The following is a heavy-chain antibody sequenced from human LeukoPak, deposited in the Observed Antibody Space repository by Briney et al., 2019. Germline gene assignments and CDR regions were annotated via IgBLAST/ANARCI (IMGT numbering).Heavy chain of an antibody. CDR3: ADGGFDF. J-gene: IGHJ4*02. D-gene: IGHD3-16*01. CDR1: GFTFSRYS. CDR2: IKPDGSEQ. Sequence: PGGSLRLSCAASGFTFSRYSMSWVRQAPGKGLEWVANIKPDGSEQDYVDSAKGRFTISRDNAKNSLYLRMNTLRAEGTAVYYCADGGFDFWGQGTLVTVSS. V-gene: IGHV3-7*01.